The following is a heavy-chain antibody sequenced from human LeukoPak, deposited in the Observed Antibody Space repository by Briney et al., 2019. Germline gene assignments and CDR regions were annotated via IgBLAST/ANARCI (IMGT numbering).Heavy chain of an antibody. CDR3: ARGGCTSSSCYAGDYGMDV. J-gene: IGHJ6*02. Sequence: PSETLSLTCTVSGGSISSYYWSWIRQPPGKGLEWIGYISHSGSTNYNPSLKSRVTISLDTSKSQFSLRLSSVTAADTAVYYCARGGCTSSSCYAGDYGMDVWGQGTTVTVS. D-gene: IGHD2-2*01. CDR2: ISHSGST. CDR1: GGSISSYY. V-gene: IGHV4-59*08.